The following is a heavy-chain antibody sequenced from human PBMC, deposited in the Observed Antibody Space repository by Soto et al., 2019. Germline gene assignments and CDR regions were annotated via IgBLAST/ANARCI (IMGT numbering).Heavy chain of an antibody. J-gene: IGHJ6*02. V-gene: IGHV1-58*01. CDR1: GFPFTSSA. Sequence: SVKGSCQASGFPFTSSAVRWGRQARGQRLEWIGWIVVGSGNTNYAQKFQERVTITRDMSTSTAYMELSSLRSEDTAVYYCAASLGEGGYDYYYYYYGMDVWGQGTTVTVSS. D-gene: IGHD5-12*01. CDR2: IVVGSGNT. CDR3: AASLGEGGYDYYYYYYGMDV.